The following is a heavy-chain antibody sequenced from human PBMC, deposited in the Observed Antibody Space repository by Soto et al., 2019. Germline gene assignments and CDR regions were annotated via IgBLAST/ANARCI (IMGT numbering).Heavy chain of an antibody. CDR3: AREGLTMVRGVIIKISPIDY. CDR2: IIPIFGTA. CDR1: GGTFSSYA. V-gene: IGHV1-69*13. J-gene: IGHJ4*02. D-gene: IGHD3-10*01. Sequence: GASVKVSCKASGGTFSSYAISWVRQAPGQGLEWMGGIIPIFGTANYAQKFQGRVTITADESTSTAYMELSSLRSEDTAVYYCAREGLTMVRGVIIKISPIDYWGQGTLVTVSS.